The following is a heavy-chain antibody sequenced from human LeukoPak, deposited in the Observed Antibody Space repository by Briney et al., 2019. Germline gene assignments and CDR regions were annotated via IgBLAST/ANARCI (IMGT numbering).Heavy chain of an antibody. D-gene: IGHD2-2*02. CDR3: ARGDCSSTSCYNIDY. CDR1: GYTFTGYY. Sequence: ASVKVSCKASGYTFTGYYMHWVRQAPGRGLEWMGRINPNSGGTNYAQKFQGRVTMTRDTSISTAYMELSRLRSDDTAVYYCARGDCSSTSCYNIDYWGQGTLVTVSS. V-gene: IGHV1-2*06. J-gene: IGHJ4*02. CDR2: INPNSGGT.